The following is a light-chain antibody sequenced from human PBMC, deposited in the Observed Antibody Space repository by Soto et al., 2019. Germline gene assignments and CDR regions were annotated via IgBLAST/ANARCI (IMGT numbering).Light chain of an antibody. V-gene: IGKV3-20*01. J-gene: IGKJ3*01. CDR1: QSSSSTY. Sequence: EIVLTQSPGSLSLSPGERATLSCRASQSSSSTYIAWYQQKRGQAPSLLIFGASSRATGIPDRFSGSGSVTDFSLTFSRLDPDDSAVYFCQQDVRSPYTFGPGTKVYLK. CDR2: GAS. CDR3: QQDVRSPYT.